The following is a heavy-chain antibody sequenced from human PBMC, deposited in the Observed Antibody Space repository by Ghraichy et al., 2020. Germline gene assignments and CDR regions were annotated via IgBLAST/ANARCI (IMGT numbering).Heavy chain of an antibody. Sequence: GGSLRLSCAASGFTFSSYSMNWVRQAPGKGLEWVSSISSSSSYIYYADSVKGRFTISRDNAKNSLYLQMNSLRAEDTAVYYCATEPHPGRMDVWGQGTTVTVSS. V-gene: IGHV3-21*01. CDR1: GFTFSSYS. CDR3: ATEPHPGRMDV. J-gene: IGHJ6*02. CDR2: ISSSSSYI.